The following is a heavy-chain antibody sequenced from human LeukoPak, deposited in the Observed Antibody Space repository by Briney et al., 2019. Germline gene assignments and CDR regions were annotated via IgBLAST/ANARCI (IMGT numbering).Heavy chain of an antibody. D-gene: IGHD5-18*01. CDR1: GYTSSIYG. CDR2: MSAYNGNT. CDR3: ARARELWLKLVYYYYYMDV. Sequence: ASVTVSCKASGYTSSIYGISWVRQAPGQGLEWMGWMSAYNGNTSYAQKLQGRVTMTTDTSTSTAYMQLSRLRSDDTAVYYCARARELWLKLVYYYYYMDVWGKGTTVTVSS. V-gene: IGHV1-18*01. J-gene: IGHJ6*03.